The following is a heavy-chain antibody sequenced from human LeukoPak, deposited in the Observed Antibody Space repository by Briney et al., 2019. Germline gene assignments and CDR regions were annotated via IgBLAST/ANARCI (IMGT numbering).Heavy chain of an antibody. CDR1: GYSISSGYY. CDR3: ARGGYYDTTGSRDALDI. V-gene: IGHV4-38-2*01. J-gene: IGHJ3*02. D-gene: IGHD3-22*01. CDR2: IYTSGST. Sequence: SETLSLTCAVSGYSISSGYYWGWIRQPPGKGLEWIGRIYTSGSTNYNPSLKSRVTISVDTSKNQFSLKLSSVTAADTAVYYCARGGYYDTTGSRDALDIWGQGTMVTVSS.